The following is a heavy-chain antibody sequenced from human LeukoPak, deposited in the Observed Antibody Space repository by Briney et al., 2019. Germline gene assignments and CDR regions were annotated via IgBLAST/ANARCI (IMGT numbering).Heavy chain of an antibody. J-gene: IGHJ4*02. CDR3: ARLRDYGSGTFYNDY. Sequence: SETLSLTCSVSGDSLSTYYWTWMRQPPGKGLEWVGYIYYTGSPNYNPSLKSRVTISVDTSKNQFSLKLSSVTAADTAVYYCARLRDYGSGTFYNDYWGQGTLVTVSS. V-gene: IGHV4-59*08. CDR2: IYYTGSP. CDR1: GDSLSTYY. D-gene: IGHD3-10*01.